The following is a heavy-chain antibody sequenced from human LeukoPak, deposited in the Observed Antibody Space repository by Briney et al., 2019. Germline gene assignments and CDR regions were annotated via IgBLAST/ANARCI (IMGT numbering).Heavy chain of an antibody. J-gene: IGHJ4*02. D-gene: IGHD4-17*01. Sequence: GESLQISCHGSGSXFTTYWIGWVRQMPGKGLEWMGIIYPGDSDTRYSPSFQGQVTISADKSISTAYLQWSSLKASDTAMYYCARADYGDSTAAYWGQGSLVTVSS. CDR3: ARADYGDSTAAY. CDR1: GSXFTTYW. V-gene: IGHV5-51*01. CDR2: IYPGDSDT.